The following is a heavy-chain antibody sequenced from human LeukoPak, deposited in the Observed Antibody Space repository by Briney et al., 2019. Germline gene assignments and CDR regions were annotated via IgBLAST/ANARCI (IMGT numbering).Heavy chain of an antibody. CDR1: GGTFSSYA. V-gene: IGHV1-69*04. D-gene: IGHD2-21*02. CDR2: IIPILGIA. Sequence: VASVKVSCKASGGTFSSYAISWVRQAPGQGLEWMGRIIPILGIANYAQKFQGRVTITADKSTSAAYMELSSLRSEDTAVYYCARASSTVTADYWGQGTLVTVSS. J-gene: IGHJ4*02. CDR3: ARASSTVTADY.